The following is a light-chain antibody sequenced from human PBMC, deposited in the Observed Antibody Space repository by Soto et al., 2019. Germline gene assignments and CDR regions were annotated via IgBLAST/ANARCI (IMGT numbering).Light chain of an antibody. J-gene: IGLJ2*01. CDR1: KLGDKY. Sequence: SYELTQPPSVSVSPGQTASITCSGDKLGDKYTCWYQQKPGQSPVLVIYQHSQRPSGIPERFSGSNSGNTATLTISGTQAMDEADYYCQVWDSSTDVVFGGGTQLTVL. CDR3: QVWDSSTDVV. CDR2: QHS. V-gene: IGLV3-1*01.